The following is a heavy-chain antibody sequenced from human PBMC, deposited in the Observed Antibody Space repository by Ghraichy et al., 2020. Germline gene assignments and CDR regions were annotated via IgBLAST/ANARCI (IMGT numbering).Heavy chain of an antibody. V-gene: IGHV4-34*01. CDR1: GGSFSGYY. J-gene: IGHJ4*02. D-gene: IGHD4-17*01. Sequence: SETLSLTCAVYGGSFSGYYWSWVRQPPGKGLEWIGEINHSGSTNYNPSLKSRVTISVDTSKNQFSLKLSSVTAADTAVYYCARAPTVTAFLDYWGQGTLVAVPS. CDR3: ARAPTVTAFLDY. CDR2: INHSGST.